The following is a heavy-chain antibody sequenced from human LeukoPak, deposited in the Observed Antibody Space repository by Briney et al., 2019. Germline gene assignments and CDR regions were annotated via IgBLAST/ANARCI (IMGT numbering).Heavy chain of an antibody. CDR2: IKEDGSEK. Sequence: PGGSLRLSCEASGFTFSSYWMSWVRQAPGKGLEWVAFIKEDGSEKYYVDSVKGRFTISRDNAKNSLYLQMNSLRAEDTAVYYCARGYSDSEDYFDYWGQGTLVTVSS. J-gene: IGHJ4*02. CDR3: ARGYSDSEDYFDY. D-gene: IGHD5-18*01. V-gene: IGHV3-7*05. CDR1: GFTFSSYW.